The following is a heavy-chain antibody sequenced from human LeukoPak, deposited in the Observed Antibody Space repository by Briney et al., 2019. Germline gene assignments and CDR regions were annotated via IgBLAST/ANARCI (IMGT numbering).Heavy chain of an antibody. J-gene: IGHJ5*02. Sequence: ASVKVSCKASGYTFTSYGISWVRQAPGQGLECMGWINTNTGNPTYAQGFTGRFVFSLDTSVTTAYLQISSLRAEDTAVYYCARVIKYSFSVGCFDPWGQGTQVTVSS. D-gene: IGHD1-26*01. V-gene: IGHV7-4-1*02. CDR1: GYTFTSYG. CDR2: INTNTGNP. CDR3: ARVIKYSFSVGCFDP.